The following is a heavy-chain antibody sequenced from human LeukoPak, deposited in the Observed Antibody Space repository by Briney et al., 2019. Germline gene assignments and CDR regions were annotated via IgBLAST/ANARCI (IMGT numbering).Heavy chain of an antibody. CDR2: IYYSGST. CDR3: ARDYRGYSGYDSYFDY. J-gene: IGHJ4*02. Sequence: SETLSLTCTVSGGSISSYYWSWIRQPPGKGLEWIGYIYYSGSTNYNPSLKSRVTISVDTSKNQFSLKLSSVTAADTAVYYCARDYRGYSGYDSYFDYWGQGTLVTISS. D-gene: IGHD5-12*01. V-gene: IGHV4-59*01. CDR1: GGSISSYY.